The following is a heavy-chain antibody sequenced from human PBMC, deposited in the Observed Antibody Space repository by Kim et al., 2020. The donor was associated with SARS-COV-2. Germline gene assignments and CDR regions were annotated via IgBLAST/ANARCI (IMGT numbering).Heavy chain of an antibody. CDR2: IRSKAYGGTT. CDR1: GFTFGDYA. J-gene: IGHJ6*02. V-gene: IGHV3-49*03. Sequence: GGSLRLSCTASGFTFGDYAMSWFRQAPGKGLEWVGFIRSKAYGGTTEYAASVKGRFTISRDDSKSIAYLQRNSLKTEDTAVYYCTRLDDYGDYPYYYYGMDVWGQGTTVTVSS. D-gene: IGHD4-17*01. CDR3: TRLDDYGDYPYYYYGMDV.